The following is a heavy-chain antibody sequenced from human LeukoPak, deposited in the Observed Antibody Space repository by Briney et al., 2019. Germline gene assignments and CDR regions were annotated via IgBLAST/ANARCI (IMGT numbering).Heavy chain of an antibody. CDR2: IKQDGSDK. V-gene: IGHV3-7*01. Sequence: PGGSLRLSCTASGFTFGDYAMSWVRQAPGKGLEWVANIKQDGSDKYYVGSVKGRFTISRDNAKNSLYLQMNSLRAEDTAVYFCARERRGGDAFDMWGQGTVVTVSS. CDR1: GFTFGDYA. D-gene: IGHD3-10*01. CDR3: ARERRGGDAFDM. J-gene: IGHJ3*02.